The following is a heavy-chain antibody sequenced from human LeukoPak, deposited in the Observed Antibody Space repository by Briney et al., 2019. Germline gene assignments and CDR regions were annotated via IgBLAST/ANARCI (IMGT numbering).Heavy chain of an antibody. CDR1: GFTFSNYW. CDR3: VRRIAVTARDAFDI. Sequence: GGSLRLSCAASGFTFSNYWMHWVRQPPGKGLVWVSRINSAGSSTLYADSVEGRFTISRDNAKNTLFLQMDSLGAEDTAVYFCVRRIAVTARDAFDIWGQGTMVTVSS. CDR2: INSAGSST. D-gene: IGHD2-21*02. V-gene: IGHV3-74*03. J-gene: IGHJ3*02.